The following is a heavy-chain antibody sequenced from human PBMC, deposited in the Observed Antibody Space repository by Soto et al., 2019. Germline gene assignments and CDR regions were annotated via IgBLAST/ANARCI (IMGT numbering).Heavy chain of an antibody. CDR2: TYYRSKWYN. V-gene: IGHV6-1*01. CDR1: GDSVSSNSAA. CDR3: ASSVVVAATNAFDI. Sequence: PSQTLSLTCAISGDSVSSNSAAWNWIRQSPSRGLEWLGRTYYRSKWYNDYAVSVKSRITTNPDTSKNQFSLQLNSVTPEDTAVYYCASSVVVAATNAFDIWGQGTMVTVSS. J-gene: IGHJ3*02. D-gene: IGHD2-15*01.